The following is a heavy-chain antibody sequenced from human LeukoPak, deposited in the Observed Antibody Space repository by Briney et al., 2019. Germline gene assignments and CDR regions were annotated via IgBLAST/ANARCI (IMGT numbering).Heavy chain of an antibody. CDR1: GFTFDDYA. D-gene: IGHD1-7*01. J-gene: IGHJ3*02. CDR2: ITWNSGTI. CDR3: AKDVTGTGAFDI. V-gene: IGHV3-9*01. Sequence: GGSLRLSCAASGFTFDDYAMHWVRQGPGKGLEGVSGITWNSGTIVYADSVKGRFTISRDNAKNSLYLQMNSLRAEDTALYYCAKDVTGTGAFDIWGQGTMVTVSS.